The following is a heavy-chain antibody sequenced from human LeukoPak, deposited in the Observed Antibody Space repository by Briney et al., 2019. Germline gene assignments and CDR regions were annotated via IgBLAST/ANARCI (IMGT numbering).Heavy chain of an antibody. CDR3: ASLAGTLLGYFDY. CDR1: GFTVSSNY. V-gene: IGHV3-66*01. J-gene: IGHJ4*02. CDR2: IYSGGST. Sequence: GGSLRLSCAASGFTVSSNYMSWVRQAPGKGLEWVSVIYSGGSTYYADSVKGRFTISRDNSKNTLYLQMNSLRAEDTAVYYCASLAGTLLGYFDYWGQGTLVTVSS. D-gene: IGHD6-19*01.